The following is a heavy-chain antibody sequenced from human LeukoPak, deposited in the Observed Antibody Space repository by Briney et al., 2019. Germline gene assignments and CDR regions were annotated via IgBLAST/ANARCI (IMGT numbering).Heavy chain of an antibody. CDR2: ISYDGSNK. D-gene: IGHD6-13*01. CDR1: GFTFSSYG. Sequence: GGSLRLSCAASGFTFSSYGMHWVRQAPGKGLEWVAVISYDGSNKYYADSVKGRFTISRDNSKNTLYLQMNSLRAEDTAVYYCAKDGPRGAAAGTPIDYRGQGTLVTVSS. V-gene: IGHV3-30*18. J-gene: IGHJ4*02. CDR3: AKDGPRGAAAGTPIDY.